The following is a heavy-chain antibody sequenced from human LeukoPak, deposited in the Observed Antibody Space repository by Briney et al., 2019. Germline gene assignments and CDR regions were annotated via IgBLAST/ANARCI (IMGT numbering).Heavy chain of an antibody. CDR3: ARGYYGMAV. CDR1: GGSMSNDY. V-gene: IGHV4-59*01. J-gene: IGHJ6*02. CDR2: IYYSGST. Sequence: SETLSLTCTVSGGSMSNDYWSWIRQPPGKGLEWIGYIYYSGSTNYNPSLKSRVTISVDTSKNQFSQKLTSVTAADTAVYYCARGYYGMAVWGQGTLVTVSS.